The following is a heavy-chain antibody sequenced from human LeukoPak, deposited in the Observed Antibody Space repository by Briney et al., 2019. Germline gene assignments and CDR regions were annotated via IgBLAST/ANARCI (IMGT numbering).Heavy chain of an antibody. CDR3: AKGAKGNTYYYDSSGYYGY. CDR1: DFAFSNYA. V-gene: IGHV3-23*01. D-gene: IGHD3-22*01. CDR2: ISGSGGST. Sequence: GGSLRLSCETSDFAFSNYAMSWVRQAPGKGLEWVSAISGSGGSTYYADSVKGRFTISRDSSKNTLYLQMNSLRAEDTAVYYCAKGAKGNTYYYDSSGYYGYWGQGTLVTVSS. J-gene: IGHJ4*02.